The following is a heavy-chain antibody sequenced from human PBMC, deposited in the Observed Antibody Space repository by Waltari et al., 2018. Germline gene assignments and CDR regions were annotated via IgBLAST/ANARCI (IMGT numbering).Heavy chain of an antibody. CDR3: ARTAHSSSWYQPLDP. V-gene: IGHV1-69*01. J-gene: IGHJ5*02. D-gene: IGHD6-13*01. CDR1: GGTFSSYA. Sequence: QVQLVQSGAEVKKPGSSVKVSCKASGGTFSSYAISWVRQAPGQGLELMGGIIPILGTANYGQKFRGRVTITADESTSTACMELSSLRSEDTAGYYCARTAHSSSWYQPLDPWGQGTLVTVSS. CDR2: IIPILGTA.